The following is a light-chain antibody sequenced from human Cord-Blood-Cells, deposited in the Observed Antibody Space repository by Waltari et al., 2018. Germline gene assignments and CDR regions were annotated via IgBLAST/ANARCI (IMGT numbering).Light chain of an antibody. Sequence: DIQMTQSPSTLSPSVGDRVTITFRASQSISSWLAWYQQKPGKAPKLLIYDAPSLESGVPSRFSGSGSGTEFTLTISSLQPDDFATYYCQQYNSYSPYTFGQGTKLEIK. V-gene: IGKV1-5*01. CDR1: QSISSW. CDR2: DAP. J-gene: IGKJ2*01. CDR3: QQYNSYSPYT.